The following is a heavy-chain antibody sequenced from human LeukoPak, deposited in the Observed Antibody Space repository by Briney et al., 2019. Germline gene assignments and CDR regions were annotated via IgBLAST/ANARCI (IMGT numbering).Heavy chain of an antibody. D-gene: IGHD1-1*01. CDR3: ARALEPPSSPFDY. Sequence: ASVKVSCKASGYTFTSYDINWVRQAAGQGLEWMGWMNPNSGNTGYAQKFQGRVTTTRNTSISTAYMELSSLRSEDTAVYYCARALEPPSSPFDYWGQGTLVTVSS. J-gene: IGHJ4*02. V-gene: IGHV1-8*01. CDR1: GYTFTSYD. CDR2: MNPNSGNT.